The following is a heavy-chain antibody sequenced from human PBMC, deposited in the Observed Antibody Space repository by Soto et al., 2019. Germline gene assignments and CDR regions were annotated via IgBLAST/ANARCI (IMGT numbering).Heavy chain of an antibody. CDR2: IYHSGST. V-gene: IGHV4-4*02. CDR1: GGSISSSYW. CDR3: VTSLNYDFWRDGGRHYYFDY. D-gene: IGHD3-3*01. J-gene: IGHJ4*02. Sequence: SETLSLTCAVSGGSISSSYWWNWVRQPPGKGLEWIGKIYHSGSTNYNPSLKNRVAISVDKSNNQFSLRLSSVTAADTAVYFCVTSLNYDFWRDGGRHYYFDYWGQGTLVTVSS.